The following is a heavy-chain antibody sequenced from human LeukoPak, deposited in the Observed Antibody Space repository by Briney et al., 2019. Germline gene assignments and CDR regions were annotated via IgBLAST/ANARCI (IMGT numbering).Heavy chain of an antibody. CDR1: GFTFSSYG. J-gene: IGHJ5*02. CDR2: ISYDGSNK. CDR3: AKDRPRWVGANTLGSDP. V-gene: IGHV3-30*18. D-gene: IGHD1-26*01. Sequence: GGSLRLSCAASGFTFSSYGMHWVRQAPGKGLEWVAVISYDGSNKYYADSVKGRFTISRDNSKNTLYLQMNSLRAEDTAVYYCAKDRPRWVGANTLGSDPWGQGTLVTVSS.